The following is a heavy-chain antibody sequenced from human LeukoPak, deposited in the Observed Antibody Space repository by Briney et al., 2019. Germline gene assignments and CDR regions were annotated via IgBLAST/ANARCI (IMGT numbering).Heavy chain of an antibody. CDR1: GFTFTSYA. Sequence: QPGGSLRLSCAGSGFTFTSYAMSWVRQAPGKGLEWVSSISSTGGSTYYAISVKGRFTISRDNSKKTQYLQMTSLRAEDLATYYCARVLSGSTGDYGMDVWGQGTTVTVSS. CDR2: ISSTGGST. D-gene: IGHD3-10*01. J-gene: IGHJ6*02. CDR3: ARVLSGSTGDYGMDV. V-gene: IGHV3-23*01.